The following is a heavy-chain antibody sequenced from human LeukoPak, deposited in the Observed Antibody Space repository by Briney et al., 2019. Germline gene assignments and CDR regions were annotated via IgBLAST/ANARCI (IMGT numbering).Heavy chain of an antibody. CDR1: GGSISSYY. J-gene: IGHJ4*02. Sequence: SETLSLTCTVSGGSISSYYWSWIRQPPGKGLEWIGYIYYSGSTNYNPSLKSRVTISVDTSKNQFSLKLSSVTAADTAVYYCARDEAGTFDYWGQGTLVTVSS. D-gene: IGHD1-1*01. CDR3: ARDEAGTFDY. V-gene: IGHV4-59*01. CDR2: IYYSGST.